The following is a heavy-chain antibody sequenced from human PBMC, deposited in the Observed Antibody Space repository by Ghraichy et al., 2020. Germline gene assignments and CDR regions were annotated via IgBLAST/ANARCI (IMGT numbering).Heavy chain of an antibody. Sequence: GGSLRLSCAASGFTFSSYWMSWVRQAPGKGLEWVANIKQDGSEKYYVDSVKGRFTISRDNAKNSLYLQMNSLRAEDTAVYYCARDASSTHPYYYYYYMDVWGKGTTVTVSS. D-gene: IGHD2-2*01. V-gene: IGHV3-7*01. CDR1: GFTFSSYW. CDR3: ARDASSTHPYYYYYYMDV. CDR2: IKQDGSEK. J-gene: IGHJ6*03.